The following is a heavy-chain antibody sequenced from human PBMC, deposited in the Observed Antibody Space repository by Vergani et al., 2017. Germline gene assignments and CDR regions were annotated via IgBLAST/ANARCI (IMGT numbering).Heavy chain of an antibody. CDR2: IFSHDEK. CDR1: GFSLSNARMG. J-gene: IGHJ4*02. Sequence: QVTLKESGPVLVKPTETLTLTCTVSGFSLSNARMGVSWIRQPPGKALEWLAHIFSHDEKSYSTSLKSRLTSSKDTSKSQVVLTMPILDPVDTAAYYCARMDYTVVRGVITYYFDYWGQGTLVTVSS. V-gene: IGHV2-26*01. D-gene: IGHD3-10*01. CDR3: ARMDYTVVRGVITYYFDY.